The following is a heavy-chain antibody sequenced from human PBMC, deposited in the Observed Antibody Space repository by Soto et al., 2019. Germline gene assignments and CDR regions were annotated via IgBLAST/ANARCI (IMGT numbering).Heavy chain of an antibody. J-gene: IGHJ4*02. D-gene: IGHD3-3*01. CDR2: ISGSGGST. Sequence: EVQLLESGGGLVQPGGSLRLSCAASGFTFSSYAMSWVRQAPGKGLEWVSAISGSGGSTYYADSVKGRFTISRDNSKNTLYLQMNSLRAEDTAVYYCAKDGVRGLAGRITIFGVVIGIDYWGQGTLVTVYS. CDR3: AKDGVRGLAGRITIFGVVIGIDY. V-gene: IGHV3-23*01. CDR1: GFTFSSYA.